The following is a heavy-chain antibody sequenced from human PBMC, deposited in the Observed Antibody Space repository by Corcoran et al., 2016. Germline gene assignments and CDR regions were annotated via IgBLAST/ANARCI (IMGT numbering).Heavy chain of an antibody. Sequence: QVQLVESGGGVVQPGRSLRLSCAASGFTFSSYGMHWVRQAPGKGLEWVAVISYDGSNKYYADSVKGRFTISRDNSKNTLYLQMNSLRAEETGVDAWAKAETLCDFWRGRRGGSMDVWGQGTTVTVSS. V-gene: IGHV3-30*18. CDR1: GFTFSSYG. J-gene: IGHJ6*02. CDR3: AKAETLCDFWRGRRGGSMDV. D-gene: IGHD3-3*01. CDR2: ISYDGSNK.